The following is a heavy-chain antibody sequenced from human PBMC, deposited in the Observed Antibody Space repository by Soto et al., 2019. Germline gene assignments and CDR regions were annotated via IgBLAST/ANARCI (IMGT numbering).Heavy chain of an antibody. D-gene: IGHD3-22*01. CDR3: ATASSDSWIASGFDN. CDR2: FYHSGSP. Sequence: QVQLKESGPGLVKPSETLSLTCTAAVGSFSRYYWSWIRQPPGKGLEWIGYFYHSGSPKYNPSLKSRVSMSVDTSKNHFFLRLTSVTAADTAVYYCATASSDSWIASGFDNWGQGALVTVSS. CDR1: VGSFSRYY. V-gene: IGHV4-59*01. J-gene: IGHJ4*02.